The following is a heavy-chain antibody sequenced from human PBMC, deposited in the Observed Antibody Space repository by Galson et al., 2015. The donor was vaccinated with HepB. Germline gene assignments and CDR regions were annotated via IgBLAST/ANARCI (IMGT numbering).Heavy chain of an antibody. J-gene: IGHJ6*02. V-gene: IGHV1-46*04. Sequence: SVKVSCKASGYTFTSYYMHWVRQAPGQGLEWMGIINPSGGSTSYAQKLQGRVTMTSDTSTSTVYMEVSSLRSEDTAVYYCAREGAAATYGMDVWVQVTTVTVSS. CDR1: GYTFTSYY. D-gene: IGHD6-13*01. CDR2: INPSGGST. CDR3: AREGAAATYGMDV.